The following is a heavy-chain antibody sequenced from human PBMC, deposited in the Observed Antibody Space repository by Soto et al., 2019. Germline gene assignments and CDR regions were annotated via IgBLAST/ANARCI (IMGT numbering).Heavy chain of an antibody. Sequence: GGSLRLSCATSGFSFSAYAMSWVRQAPGKGLEWVSGGGGGSAYYAESVKGRFTISRDNARNTLSLQMNSLRADDTAVYYCARLSGDHSAFLSYGMDARGQGTTVTVSS. CDR1: GFSFSAYA. D-gene: IGHD2-21*01. CDR2: SGGGGGSA. V-gene: IGHV3-23*01. CDR3: ARLSGDHSAFLSYGMDA. J-gene: IGHJ6*02.